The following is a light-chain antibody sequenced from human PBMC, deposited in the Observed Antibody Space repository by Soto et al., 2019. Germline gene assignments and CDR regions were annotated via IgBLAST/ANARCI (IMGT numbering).Light chain of an antibody. J-gene: IGKJ2*01. CDR1: QSVGSN. Sequence: EIVMTQSPATLSVSPGERASLSCRASQSVGSNLAWYQQTAGQAPRLLIYGASTRATGSPARFSGRGSGTEFTLTISSLQSEDFAVYSCQQYTNWPYTFGQGTKLEIK. CDR3: QQYTNWPYT. V-gene: IGKV3-15*01. CDR2: GAS.